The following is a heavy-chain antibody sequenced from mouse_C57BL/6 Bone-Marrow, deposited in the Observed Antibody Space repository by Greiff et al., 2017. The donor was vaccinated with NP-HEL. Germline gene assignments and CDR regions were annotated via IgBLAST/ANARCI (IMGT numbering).Heavy chain of an antibody. CDR1: GYTFTDYE. V-gene: IGHV1-15*01. J-gene: IGHJ4*01. D-gene: IGHD2-5*01. Sequence: VKLVESGAELVRPGASVTLSCKASGYTFTDYEMHWVKQTPVHGLEWIGAIDPETGGTAYNQKFKGKAILTADKSSSTAYMELRSLTSEDSAVYYCTIYYSNYCYAMDYWGQGTSVTVSS. CDR2: IDPETGGT. CDR3: TIYYSNYCYAMDY.